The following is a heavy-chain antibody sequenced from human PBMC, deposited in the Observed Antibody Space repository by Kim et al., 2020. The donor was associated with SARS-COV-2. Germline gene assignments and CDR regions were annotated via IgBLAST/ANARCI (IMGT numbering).Heavy chain of an antibody. CDR1: GFTFNTYS. V-gene: IGHV3-48*02. CDR3: ARRIDF. CDR2: ISSSGSTI. J-gene: IGHJ4*02. Sequence: GGSLRLSCAASGFTFNTYSMNWVRQAPGKGPEWVSYISSSGSTIYYVDSVKGRFTISRDNAKNSLYLQMDSLRDEDTAVYHCARRIDFWGQGTLVTVSS.